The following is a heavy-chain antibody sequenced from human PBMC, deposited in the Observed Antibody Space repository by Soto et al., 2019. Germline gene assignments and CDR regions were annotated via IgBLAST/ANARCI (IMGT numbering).Heavy chain of an antibody. CDR1: GYTFTSYA. V-gene: IGHV1-3*01. CDR2: INAGNGNT. Sequence: ASVKVSCKASGYTFTSYAMHWVRQAPGQRLEWMGWINAGNGNTKYSQKFQGRVTITRDTSASTAYMELSSLRSEDTAVYYCARDYDGSGSNHFDYWGQGTLVTVSS. D-gene: IGHD3-10*01. J-gene: IGHJ4*02. CDR3: ARDYDGSGSNHFDY.